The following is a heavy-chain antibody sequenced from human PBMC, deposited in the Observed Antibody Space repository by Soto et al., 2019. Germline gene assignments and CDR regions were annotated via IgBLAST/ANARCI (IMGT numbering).Heavy chain of an antibody. D-gene: IGHD3-10*01. CDR1: GGTFSSYA. V-gene: IGHV1-69*13. CDR3: ARPSPRPKRVRGVIINEYFQH. J-gene: IGHJ1*01. Sequence: ASVKVSCKASGGTFSSYAISWVRQAPGQGLEWMGGIIPIFGTANYAQKFQGRVTITADESTSTAYMELSSLRSEDTAVYYCARPSPRPKRVRGVIINEYFQHWGQGTLVTVSS. CDR2: IIPIFGTA.